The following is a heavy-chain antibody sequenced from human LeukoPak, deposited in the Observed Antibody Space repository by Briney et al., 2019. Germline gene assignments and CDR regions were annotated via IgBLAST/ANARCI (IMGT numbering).Heavy chain of an antibody. D-gene: IGHD3-16*01. CDR2: IIPIFGTA. CDR1: GGTFSSYA. J-gene: IGHJ4*02. CDR3: ARHYDYVWGGIDC. V-gene: IGHV1-69*06. Sequence: SVKVSCKASGGTFSSYAISWVRQASGQGLEWMGGIIPIFGTANYAQKFQGRVTITADKSTSTAYMELSSLRSEDTAVYYCARHYDYVWGGIDCWGQGTLVTVSS.